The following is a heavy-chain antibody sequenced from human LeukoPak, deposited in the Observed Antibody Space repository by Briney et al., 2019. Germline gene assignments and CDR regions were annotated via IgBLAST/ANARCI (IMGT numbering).Heavy chain of an antibody. J-gene: IGHJ5*02. Sequence: GASVKVSCKASGYTFTNYGISWVRQAPGQGLEWMGWISAYNGNTNYAQKFQDRVTMTTDTSTSTASMELRSLRSDDTAVYYCARDRPDYSGSGIHNWFDPWGQGTLVTVSP. V-gene: IGHV1-18*01. CDR2: ISAYNGNT. CDR1: GYTFTNYG. D-gene: IGHD3-10*01. CDR3: ARDRPDYSGSGIHNWFDP.